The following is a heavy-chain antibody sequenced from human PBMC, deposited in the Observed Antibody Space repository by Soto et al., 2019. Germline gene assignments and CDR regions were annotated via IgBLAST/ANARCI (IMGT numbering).Heavy chain of an antibody. D-gene: IGHD6-19*01. CDR2: IWYDGSNK. CDR1: GFTFSSYG. CDR3: ARDGVGSGWDYYYGMDV. Sequence: QVQLVESGGGVVQPGRSLRLSCAASGFTFSSYGMHWVRQAPGKGLEWVAVIWYDGSNKYYAESVKGRFTISRDNSKNTLYLQMNSLRAEDTAVYYCARDGVGSGWDYYYGMDVWGQGTTVTVSS. J-gene: IGHJ6*02. V-gene: IGHV3-33*01.